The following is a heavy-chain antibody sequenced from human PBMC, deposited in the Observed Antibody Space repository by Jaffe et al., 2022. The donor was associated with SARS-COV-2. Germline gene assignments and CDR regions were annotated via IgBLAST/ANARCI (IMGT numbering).Heavy chain of an antibody. D-gene: IGHD2-8*01. CDR3: ARERGLLSGDAFDI. CDR2: IYTSGST. V-gene: IGHV4-61*02. Sequence: QVQLQESGPGLVKPSQTLSLTCTVSGGSISSVGYFYSWVRQPAGKGLEWIGRIYTSGSTNYNPSLKSRVTLSVDTSKNQVSLSLISVTAADTAVYYCARERGLLSGDAFDIWGQGTVVTVSS. J-gene: IGHJ3*02. CDR1: GGSISSVGYF.